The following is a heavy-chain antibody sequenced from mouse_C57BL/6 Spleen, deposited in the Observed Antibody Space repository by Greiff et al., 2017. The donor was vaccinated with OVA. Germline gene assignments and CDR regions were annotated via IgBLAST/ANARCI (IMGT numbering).Heavy chain of an antibody. CDR2: ISSGSSTI. V-gene: IGHV5-17*01. D-gene: IGHD1-1*02. CDR1: GFTFSDYG. J-gene: IGHJ1*03. CDR3: ARGGYYWYWYFDV. Sequence: DVHLVESGGGLVKPGGSLKLSCAASGFTFSDYGMHWVRQAPEKGLEWVAYISSGSSTIYYADTVKGRFTISRDNAKNTLFLQMTSLRSEDTAIDYCARGGYYWYWYFDVWGTGTTVTVSS.